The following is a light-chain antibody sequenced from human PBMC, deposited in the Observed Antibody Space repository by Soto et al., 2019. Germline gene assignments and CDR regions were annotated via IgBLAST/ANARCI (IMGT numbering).Light chain of an antibody. CDR3: QQRSSWPWT. V-gene: IGKV3-11*01. CDR1: QSVRSS. CDR2: DAS. J-gene: IGKJ1*01. Sequence: EILLTQSPATLSLSRGERATLSCRASQSVRSSLAWYQQKPGQAPRLLIYDASTRATGIPGRFSGSGSGTDFTLTISNLEPEDFAVYYCQQRSSWPWTFGQGAKVEIK.